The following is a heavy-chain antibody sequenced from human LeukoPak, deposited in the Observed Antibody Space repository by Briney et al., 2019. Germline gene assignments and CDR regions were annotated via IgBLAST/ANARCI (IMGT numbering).Heavy chain of an antibody. Sequence: ASVKVSCKASGYTFTGYYMHWVRQAPGQGLEWMGWINPNSGGTNYAQKFQGRVTMTRDTSISTAYMELSRLRSDDTAVYYCARGRPGIAVAGTIGDYWGQGTLVTVSS. V-gene: IGHV1-2*02. CDR2: INPNSGGT. D-gene: IGHD6-19*01. J-gene: IGHJ4*02. CDR1: GYTFTGYY. CDR3: ARGRPGIAVAGTIGDY.